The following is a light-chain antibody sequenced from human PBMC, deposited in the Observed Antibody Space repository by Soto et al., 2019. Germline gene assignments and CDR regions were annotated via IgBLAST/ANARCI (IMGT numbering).Light chain of an antibody. CDR1: QSVLYSSNNKNY. CDR3: QQYYTTPHT. V-gene: IGKV4-1*01. Sequence: DIVMTQSPDSLAVSLGERATINCKSSQSVLYSSNNKNYFAWYQQKPGQPPKLLIYWASTRESGVPDRFSGSGSGTDFTLTIRSLQAEDVAVYYCQQYYTTPHTFGQGTSLEI. CDR2: WAS. J-gene: IGKJ2*01.